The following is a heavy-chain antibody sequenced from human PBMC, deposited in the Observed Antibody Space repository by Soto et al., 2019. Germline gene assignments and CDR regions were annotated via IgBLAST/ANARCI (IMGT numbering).Heavy chain of an antibody. CDR1: GGSISSYY. V-gene: IGHV4-4*07. CDR2: MYPSGST. J-gene: IGHJ5*02. Sequence: ASATLSFTCTVSGGSISSYYWSWIRQPAGKGLEWIGRMYPSGSTNYNPSLKSRVTMSVDTSKNQFSLKLNSVTAADTAVYYCARYCNNATCYRWFDPWGQGTLVTVSS. CDR3: ARYCNNATCYRWFDP. D-gene: IGHD2-2*01.